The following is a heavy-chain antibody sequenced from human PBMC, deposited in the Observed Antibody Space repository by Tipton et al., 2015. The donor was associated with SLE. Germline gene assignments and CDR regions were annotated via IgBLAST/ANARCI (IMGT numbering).Heavy chain of an antibody. CDR3: ARRRAVAGRVPYYMDV. D-gene: IGHD6-19*01. CDR2: INHSGST. CDR1: GGSFSGYY. V-gene: IGHV4-34*01. J-gene: IGHJ6*03. Sequence: TLSLTCAVYGGSFSGYYWSWIRQPPGKGREWIGEINHSGSTNYNPSLKSRVTISVDTSKNQFSLKLSSVTAADTAVYYCARRRAVAGRVPYYMDVWGKGTTVTVSS.